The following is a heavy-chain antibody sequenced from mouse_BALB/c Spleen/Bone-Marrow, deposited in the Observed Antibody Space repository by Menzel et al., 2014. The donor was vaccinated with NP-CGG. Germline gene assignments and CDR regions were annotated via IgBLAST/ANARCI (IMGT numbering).Heavy chain of an antibody. J-gene: IGHJ3*01. CDR2: IDPANGNT. CDR3: AMYYYGSSLFAY. D-gene: IGHD1-1*01. CDR1: GFNIKDTY. V-gene: IGHV14-3*02. Sequence: EVQLQQSGAELVEPGASVKLSCTASGFNIKDTYMHWVKQRPEQGLEWIGRIDPANGNTKYDPKSQGKATITADTPSNTAYLQLSSLTSEDTAVYYCAMYYYGSSLFAYWGQGTLVTVSA.